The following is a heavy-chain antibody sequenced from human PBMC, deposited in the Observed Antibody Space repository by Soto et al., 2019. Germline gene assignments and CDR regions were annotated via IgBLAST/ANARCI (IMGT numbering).Heavy chain of an antibody. V-gene: IGHV4-31*03. CDR3: ARGKQLGDY. D-gene: IGHD6-13*01. J-gene: IGHJ4*02. CDR1: GGSISSVGYY. Sequence: SDTLSLTCTVSGGSISSVGYYWIWIRQRPGKGLEWIGYIYYSGSTYYNPSLKSRVTISVDTSKNQFSLKLSSVTAADTAVYYCARGKQLGDYWGQGTLVTVSS. CDR2: IYYSGST.